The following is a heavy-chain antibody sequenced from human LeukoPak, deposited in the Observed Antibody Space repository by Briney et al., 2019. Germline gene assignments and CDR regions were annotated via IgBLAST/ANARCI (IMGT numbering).Heavy chain of an antibody. CDR2: ISYDGSNK. CDR1: GFTFDDYG. J-gene: IGHJ3*02. CDR3: ARDVGGSAFDI. Sequence: HPGGSLRLSCAASGFTFDDYGMSWVRQAPGKGLEWVAVISYDGSNKYYADSVKGRFTISRDNSKNTLYLQMNSLRAEDTAVYYCARDVGGSAFDIWGQGTMVTVSS. V-gene: IGHV3-30*03.